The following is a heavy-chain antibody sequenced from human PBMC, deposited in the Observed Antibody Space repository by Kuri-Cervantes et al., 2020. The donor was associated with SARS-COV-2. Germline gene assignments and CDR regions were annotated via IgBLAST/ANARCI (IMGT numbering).Heavy chain of an antibody. V-gene: IGHV1-8*02. Sequence: ASVKVSCKASGYSFSNYDINWVRQAAGQGLEWMGWLNPDTGNTGNAKKFQGRVTMTTDTSINTAYMEVSSLSFEDTAIYYCARDSGDWNPDGLDIWGQWTMVTVSS. CDR1: GYSFSNYD. CDR2: LNPDTGNT. CDR3: ARDSGDWNPDGLDI. D-gene: IGHD1-1*01. J-gene: IGHJ3*02.